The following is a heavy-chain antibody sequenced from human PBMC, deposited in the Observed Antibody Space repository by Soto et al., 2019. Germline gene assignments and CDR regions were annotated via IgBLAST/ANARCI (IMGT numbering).Heavy chain of an antibody. CDR2: INPSGGST. D-gene: IGHD6-19*01. Sequence: ASVKVSCKASGYTFTSYYMHWVRQAPGQGLEWMGIINPSGGSTSYAQKFQGRVTMTRDTSTGTVYMELSSLRSEDTAVYYCASLSPVRGYSSGWYEGDYWGQGTLVTVSS. CDR1: GYTFTSYY. V-gene: IGHV1-46*01. CDR3: ASLSPVRGYSSGWYEGDY. J-gene: IGHJ4*02.